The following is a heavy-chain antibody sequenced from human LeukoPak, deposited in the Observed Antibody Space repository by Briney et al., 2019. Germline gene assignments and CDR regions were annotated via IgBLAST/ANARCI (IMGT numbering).Heavy chain of an antibody. CDR1: GGTFSSYA. Sequence: EASVKVSCKASGGTFSSYAISWVRQAPGQGLEWMGRIIPILGIANYAQKFQGRVTITADKSTSTAYMELSSLRSEDTAVYYCASPVEYDSSGYYYDAFDIWGQGTMVTVSS. CDR3: ASPVEYDSSGYYYDAFDI. J-gene: IGHJ3*02. D-gene: IGHD3-22*01. V-gene: IGHV1-69*04. CDR2: IIPILGIA.